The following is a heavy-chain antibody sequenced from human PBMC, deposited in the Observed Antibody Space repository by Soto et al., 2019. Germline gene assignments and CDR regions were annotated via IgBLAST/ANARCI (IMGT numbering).Heavy chain of an antibody. D-gene: IGHD2-21*02. J-gene: IGHJ4*02. V-gene: IGHV1-3*01. CDR2: INAGNGNT. Sequence: ASVKVSCKASGGTFSSYAISWVRQAPGQRLEWMGWINAGNGNTKYSQKFQGRVTITRDTSASTAYMDLRSLRSEDTAVYYCARAYCGGDCYTLDCWGQGTLVTVSS. CDR1: GGTFSSYA. CDR3: ARAYCGGDCYTLDC.